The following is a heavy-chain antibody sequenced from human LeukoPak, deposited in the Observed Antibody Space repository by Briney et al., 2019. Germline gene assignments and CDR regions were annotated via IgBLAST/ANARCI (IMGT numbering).Heavy chain of an antibody. D-gene: IGHD5-24*01. Sequence: SETLSLTCTVSGYSISSGYYWGWIRQPPGKGLEWIGSIYHSGGTYYNPSLKSRVTISVDTSKNQFSLKLSSVTAADTAVYYCARVETYYFDYWGQGTLVTVSS. J-gene: IGHJ4*02. CDR2: IYHSGGT. V-gene: IGHV4-38-2*02. CDR1: GYSISSGYY. CDR3: ARVETYYFDY.